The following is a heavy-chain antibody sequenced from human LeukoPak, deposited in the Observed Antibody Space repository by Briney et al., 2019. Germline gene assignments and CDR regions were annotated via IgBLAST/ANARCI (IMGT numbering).Heavy chain of an antibody. CDR1: GYSFPNYW. D-gene: IGHD6-19*01. Sequence: GESLKISCKGSGYSFPNYWIGWVRQVPGEGLEWMGIIYPGDSDTRYSPSFQGQVTISADKSINTAYLQWSSLKASDTAMYYCARRGSGWYVDYWGQGTLVTVSS. CDR3: ARRGSGWYVDY. CDR2: IYPGDSDT. V-gene: IGHV5-51*01. J-gene: IGHJ4*02.